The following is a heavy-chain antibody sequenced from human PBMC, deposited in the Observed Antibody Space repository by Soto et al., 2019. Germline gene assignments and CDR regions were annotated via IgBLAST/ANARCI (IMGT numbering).Heavy chain of an antibody. CDR1: GDSISSYY. CDR3: ARGTYYDSSGFDY. J-gene: IGHJ4*02. D-gene: IGHD3-22*01. CDR2: IYYSGTT. Sequence: PSETLSLTCTVSGDSISSYYWSWIRQPPGKGLEWIGYIYYSGTTKYNASLKSRVTMSVDTSKNQFSLKLNSVTAADTAVYYCARGTYYDSSGFDYWGKGTLVTVSS. V-gene: IGHV4-59*01.